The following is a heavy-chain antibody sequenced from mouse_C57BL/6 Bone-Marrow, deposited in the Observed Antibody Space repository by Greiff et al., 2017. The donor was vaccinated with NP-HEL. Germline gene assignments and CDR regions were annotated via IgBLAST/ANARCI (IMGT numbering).Heavy chain of an antibody. CDR1: GYTFTSYW. Sequence: VQLQQPGAELVKPGASVKLSCKASGYTFTSYWMHWVKQRPGRGLEWIGRLDPYSGGTKYNETFKSKATMTVDNTTSTAYLQLSRLTSEDAAVYYCARSITTVDYWGQGTTLTVSS. D-gene: IGHD1-1*01. CDR2: LDPYSGGT. CDR3: ARSITTVDY. J-gene: IGHJ2*01. V-gene: IGHV1-72*01.